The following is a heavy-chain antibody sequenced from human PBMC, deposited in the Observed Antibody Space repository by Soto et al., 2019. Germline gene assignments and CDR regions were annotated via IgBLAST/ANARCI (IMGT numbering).Heavy chain of an antibody. CDR3: ANVLGETTWVTDLDY. D-gene: IGHD3-16*01. V-gene: IGHV1-18*01. Sequence: QVQLVQSGAEVKKPGASVKVSCKASGYTFTSYGISWVRQAPGQGLEWMGWISAYNGNTNYAQKLQGIVTMTTDTSTSTAYMELRSLRSDDTAVYYCANVLGETTWVTDLDYWGQGTLVTVSS. CDR2: ISAYNGNT. CDR1: GYTFTSYG. J-gene: IGHJ4*02.